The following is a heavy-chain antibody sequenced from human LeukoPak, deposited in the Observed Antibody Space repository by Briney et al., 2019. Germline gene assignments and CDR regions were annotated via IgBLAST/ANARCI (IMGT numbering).Heavy chain of an antibody. D-gene: IGHD6-13*01. CDR3: AKDSSSWHKVYYFDY. V-gene: IGHV3-23*01. J-gene: IGHJ4*02. CDR2: ISGSGGST. CDR1: GFTFSSYA. Sequence: GGPLRLSCAASGFTFSSYAMSWVRQAPGKGLEWVSAISGSGGSTYYADSVKGRFTISRDNSKNTLYLQMNSLRAEDTAVYYCAKDSSSWHKVYYFDYWGQGTLVIVYS.